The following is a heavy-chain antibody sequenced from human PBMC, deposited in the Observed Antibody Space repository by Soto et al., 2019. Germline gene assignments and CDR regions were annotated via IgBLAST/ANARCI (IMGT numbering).Heavy chain of an antibody. CDR2: IYYSGST. D-gene: IGHD6-19*01. CDR3: ARPGRGWGALHY. Sequence: WTWIRQPPGKGLEWIGFIYYSGSTNYNPSLQSRVTISVDTSKNQFSLKMNSVTAADTAVYYCARPGRGWGALHYWGQGTLVTVSS. J-gene: IGHJ4*02. V-gene: IGHV4-59*08.